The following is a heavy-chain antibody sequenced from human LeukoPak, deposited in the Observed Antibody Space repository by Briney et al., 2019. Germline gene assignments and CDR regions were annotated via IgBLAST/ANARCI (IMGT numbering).Heavy chain of an antibody. D-gene: IGHD6-19*01. CDR2: IYYSGST. V-gene: IGHV4-59*05. J-gene: IGHJ3*02. CDR1: GFTFSSYS. CDR3: FQAVAGTYAFDI. Sequence: GSLRLSCAASGFTFSSYSMNWIRQPPGKGLEWIGSIYYSGSTYYNPSLKSRVTISVDTSKNQFSLKLSSVTAADTAVYYCFQAVAGTYAFDIWGQGTMVTVSS.